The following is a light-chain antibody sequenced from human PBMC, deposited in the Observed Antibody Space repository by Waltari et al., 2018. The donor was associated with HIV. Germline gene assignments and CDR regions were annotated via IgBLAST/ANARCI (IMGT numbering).Light chain of an antibody. V-gene: IGKV3-15*01. CDR3: QQYNTRPPYT. J-gene: IGKJ2*01. CDR2: GAS. Sequence: EIVMTQPPATLSVSPGERATLSCRASQSIGSRLAWHQQKPGQAPRLLIYGASTRSAGVPPRSSGGGAATAYTLTISSLQSEDVVVYYCQQYNTRPPYTFGQGTKLEIK. CDR1: QSIGSR.